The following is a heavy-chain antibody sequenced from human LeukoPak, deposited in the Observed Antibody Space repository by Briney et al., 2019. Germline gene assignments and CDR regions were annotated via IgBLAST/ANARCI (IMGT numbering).Heavy chain of an antibody. CDR3: AKGEEYYGSGSYYTYYYMDV. V-gene: IGHV3-23*01. CDR2: ISGSGGST. CDR1: GFTFSSYG. Sequence: GGSLRLSCAASGFTFSSYGMSWVRQAPGKGLEWVSAISGSGGSTYYADSVKGRFTISRDNSKNTLYLQMNSLRAEDTAVYYCAKGEEYYGSGSYYTYYYMDVWGKGTTVTISS. D-gene: IGHD3-10*01. J-gene: IGHJ6*03.